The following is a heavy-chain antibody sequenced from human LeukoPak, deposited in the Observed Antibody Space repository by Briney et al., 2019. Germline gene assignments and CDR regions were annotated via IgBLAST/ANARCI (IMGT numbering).Heavy chain of an antibody. CDR3: ASFNMYYYDSSGYYYNY. V-gene: IGHV1-18*01. Sequence: ASVKVSSKASGYTFTSYGISWVRQAPGQGLEWVGCICALNGNTNYEQKLQGRVTMTTDTSTSTAYMELRSLRSDDTAVYYCASFNMYYYDSSGYYYNYWGQGTLVTVSS. CDR1: GYTFTSYG. D-gene: IGHD3-22*01. J-gene: IGHJ4*02. CDR2: ICALNGNT.